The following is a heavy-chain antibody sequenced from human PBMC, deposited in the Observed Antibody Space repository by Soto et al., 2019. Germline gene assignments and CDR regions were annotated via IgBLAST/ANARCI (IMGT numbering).Heavy chain of an antibody. CDR3: TRGDLYSSSGSHTPYFYY. CDR1: GFTFNRYA. V-gene: IGHV3-30-3*01. J-gene: IGHJ4*02. Sequence: QVQLVESGGDVVQPGRSLRLSCTASGFTFNRYAIHWVRQAPAKGLEWVAVILSDGSKKYYADSVKGRLTLSRDNSKNTLYVPMNSLRMADTAVYYCTRGDLYSSSGSHTPYFYYWCQGTLVTVSS. CDR2: ILSDGSKK. D-gene: IGHD3-22*01.